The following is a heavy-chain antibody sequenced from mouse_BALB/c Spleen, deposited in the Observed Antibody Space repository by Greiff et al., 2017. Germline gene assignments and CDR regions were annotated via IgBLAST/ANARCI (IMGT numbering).Heavy chain of an antibody. CDR3: TRGPYYYGSSLDY. J-gene: IGHJ2*01. CDR2: IRLKSNNYAT. V-gene: IGHV6-6*02. CDR1: GFTFSNYW. Sequence: EVMLVESGGGLVQPGGSMKLSCVASGFTFSNYWMNWVRQSPEKGLEWVAEIRLKSNNYATHYAESVKGRFTISRDDSKSSVYLQMNNLRAEDTGIYYCTRGPYYYGSSLDYWGQGTTLTVSS. D-gene: IGHD1-1*01.